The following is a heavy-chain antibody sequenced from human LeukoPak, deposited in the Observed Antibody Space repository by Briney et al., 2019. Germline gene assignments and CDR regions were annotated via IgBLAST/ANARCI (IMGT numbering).Heavy chain of an antibody. CDR2: INPNSGGT. J-gene: IGHJ6*02. D-gene: IGHD3/OR15-3a*01. CDR3: AGAPYYDFSYYYCMDV. Sequence: ASVKVSCKASGYTFTGYYMHWVRQAPGQGLEWMGWINPNSGGTNYAQKFQGRVTMTRDTSISTAYMELSRLRSDDTAVYYCAGAPYYDFSYYYCMDVWGQGTTVTVFS. CDR1: GYTFTGYY. V-gene: IGHV1-2*02.